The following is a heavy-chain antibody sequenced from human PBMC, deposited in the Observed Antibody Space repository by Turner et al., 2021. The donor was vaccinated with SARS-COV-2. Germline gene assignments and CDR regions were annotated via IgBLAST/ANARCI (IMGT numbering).Heavy chain of an antibody. CDR1: GFTFSNYD. V-gene: IGHV3-13*01. D-gene: IGHD6-19*01. CDR3: VKEGRAVAGNWHFDL. J-gene: IGHJ2*01. Sequence: EVQLVESGGGLVQPGGSLRRSCAASGFTFSNYDMHWVRQVAGKGLEWVSAVDTAGGEYYAGSVKGRFTISRENAKNSFYLQLNSLTAGDTAVYYCVKEGRAVAGNWHFDLWGRGSLVTVSS. CDR2: VDTAGGE.